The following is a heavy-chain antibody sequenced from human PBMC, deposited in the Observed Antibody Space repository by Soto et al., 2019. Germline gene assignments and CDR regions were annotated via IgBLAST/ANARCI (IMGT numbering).Heavy chain of an antibody. V-gene: IGHV5-51*01. CDR3: AGRPYDSSGYYPLDY. J-gene: IGHJ4*02. CDR1: GYSFTSYW. CDR2: IYPGDSDT. D-gene: IGHD3-22*01. Sequence: GESLKISCKGSGYSFTSYWIGWVRQMPGKGLEWMGIIYPGDSDTRYSPSFQGQVTIPADKSISTAYLQWSSLKASDTAMYYCAGRPYDSSGYYPLDYWGQGTLVTVSS.